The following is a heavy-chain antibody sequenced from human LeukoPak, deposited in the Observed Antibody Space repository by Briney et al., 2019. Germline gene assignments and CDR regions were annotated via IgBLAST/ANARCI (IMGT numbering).Heavy chain of an antibody. CDR1: GFSFSSHW. V-gene: IGHV3-23*01. J-gene: IGHJ6*02. CDR3: AKAGYPFYYYYGMDV. Sequence: GGSLRLSCAASGFSFSSHWMHWVRQAPGKGLEWVSAISGSGGSTYYADSVKGRFTISRDNSKNTLYLQMNSLRAEDTAVYYCAKAGYPFYYYYGMDVWGQGTTVTVSS. CDR2: ISGSGGST. D-gene: IGHD3-9*01.